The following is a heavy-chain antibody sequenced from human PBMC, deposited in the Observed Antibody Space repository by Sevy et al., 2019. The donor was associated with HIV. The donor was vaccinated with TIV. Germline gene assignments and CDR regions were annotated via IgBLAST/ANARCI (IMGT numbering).Heavy chain of an antibody. Sequence: GGSLRLSCAASGFTFSSYGMHWVRQAPGKGLEWVAFIRYDGSNKYYADSVKGRFTISRDNSKNTLYLQMNSLRAEDTAVYYCVSVFWCGYKLDYWGQGTLVTVSS. CDR2: IRYDGSNK. CDR1: GFTFSSYG. V-gene: IGHV3-30*02. J-gene: IGHJ4*02. D-gene: IGHD3-3*01. CDR3: VSVFWCGYKLDY.